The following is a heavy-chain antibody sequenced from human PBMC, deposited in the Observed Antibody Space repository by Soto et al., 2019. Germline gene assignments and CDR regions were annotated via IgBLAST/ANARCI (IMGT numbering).Heavy chain of an antibody. D-gene: IGHD3-22*01. CDR3: AKVITMIVVAPNDY. Sequence: AGGSLRLSCAASGFTLSSYAMSWVRQAPGKGLEWVSAISGSGGSTYYADSVKGRFTISRDNSKNTLYLQMNSLRAEDTAVYYCAKVITMIVVAPNDYWGQGALVTVSS. CDR2: ISGSGGST. V-gene: IGHV3-23*01. CDR1: GFTLSSYA. J-gene: IGHJ4*02.